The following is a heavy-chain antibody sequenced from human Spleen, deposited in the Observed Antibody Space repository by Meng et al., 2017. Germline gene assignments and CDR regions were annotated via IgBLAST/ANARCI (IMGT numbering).Heavy chain of an antibody. J-gene: IGHJ4*02. V-gene: IGHV1-46*01. D-gene: IGHD6-13*01. Sequence: VQFVQSGDEVKKPGASVKLSCKASGYSFTSYYMHWVRQAPGQGLECLGTIDPSGGGTSYAQLFQGRVTMTRDTSTSTVYMELSSLTSEDTAVYYCARGLGSSWSSYFEYWGQGTLVTVSS. CDR2: IDPSGGGT. CDR1: GYSFTSYY. CDR3: ARGLGSSWSSYFEY.